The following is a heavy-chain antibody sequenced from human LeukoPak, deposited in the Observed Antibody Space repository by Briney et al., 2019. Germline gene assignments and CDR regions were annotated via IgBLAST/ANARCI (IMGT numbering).Heavy chain of an antibody. CDR3: ARGRSRFVVPAAIRGDPFQH. Sequence: PSETLSLTCSVSGGSTSTYYWSWIRQPPGKGLEWIGEINHSGSTNYNPSLKSRVTISVDTSKNQFSLKLSSVTAADTAVYYCARGRSRFVVPAAIRGDPFQHWGQGTLVTVSS. V-gene: IGHV4-34*01. J-gene: IGHJ1*01. CDR1: GGSTSTYY. CDR2: INHSGST. D-gene: IGHD2-2*02.